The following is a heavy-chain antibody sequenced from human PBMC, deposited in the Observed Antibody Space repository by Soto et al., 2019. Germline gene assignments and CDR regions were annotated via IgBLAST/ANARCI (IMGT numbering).Heavy chain of an antibody. CDR1: GFTFSSYA. CDR3: ARGRYDSLRGFDY. J-gene: IGHJ4*02. V-gene: IGHV3-30-3*01. Sequence: QVQLVESGGGVVQPGRSLRLSCAASGFTFSSYAMHWVRQAPGKGLEWVAVISYDGSNKYYADSVKGRLTISRDNSKNTLYLQMNSLRAEDTAVYYCARGRYDSLRGFDYWGQGTLVTVSS. D-gene: IGHD3-22*01. CDR2: ISYDGSNK.